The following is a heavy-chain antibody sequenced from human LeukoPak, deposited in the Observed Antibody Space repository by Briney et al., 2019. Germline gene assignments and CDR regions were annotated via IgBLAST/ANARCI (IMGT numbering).Heavy chain of an antibody. Sequence: GRSLRLSCAASGFIFSSYAMTWVRQAPGKGLEWVSTIGGTSGNTNYADSVKGRFTISRDNSKNTLYLHMNSLRAEDTAVYYCAKDRSSDLTNYELFWGQGSLVTVSS. CDR2: IGGTSGNT. CDR1: GFIFSSYA. J-gene: IGHJ4*02. D-gene: IGHD3-3*01. V-gene: IGHV3-23*01. CDR3: AKDRSSDLTNYELF.